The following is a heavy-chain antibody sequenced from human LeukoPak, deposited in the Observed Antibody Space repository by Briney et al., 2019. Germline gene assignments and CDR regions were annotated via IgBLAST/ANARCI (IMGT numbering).Heavy chain of an antibody. CDR2: ILHSGGTT. CDR1: GFTFSSFS. CDR3: AKDLKRDGKWDIDF. Sequence: GGSLRLSCEASGFTFSSFSMSWVRQAPGKGLEWVSSILHSGGTTWYSDSVKGRFTISRDNSKNAMYLQMDSLRAEDTAAHFCAKDLKRDGKWDIDFWGQGTLVTVSS. V-gene: IGHV3-23*01. J-gene: IGHJ4*02. D-gene: IGHD1-26*01.